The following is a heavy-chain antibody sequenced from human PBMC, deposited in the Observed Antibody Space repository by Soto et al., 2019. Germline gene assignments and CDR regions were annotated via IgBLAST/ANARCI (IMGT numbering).Heavy chain of an antibody. V-gene: IGHV3-74*01. CDR1: GFTFSSYW. J-gene: IGHJ5*02. CDR2: INSDGTST. D-gene: IGHD1-20*01. CDR3: ARDGRPYNMYNWFDP. Sequence: GGSLRLSCTASGFTFSSYWMHWVRQAPGKGLVWVSRINSDGTSTNYADSVKGRFTISRDNAKNTLYLQMNSLRAEDTVVYYCARDGRPYNMYNWFDPWGQGTLVTVS.